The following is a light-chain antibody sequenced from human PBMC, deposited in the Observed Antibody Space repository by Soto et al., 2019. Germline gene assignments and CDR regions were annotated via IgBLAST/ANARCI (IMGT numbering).Light chain of an antibody. CDR1: QSVSSN. CDR3: QQYNNWPLT. CDR2: GAS. Sequence: EIVMTQSPSTLSVSPWERATLSFSASQSVSSNLAWYQQKPGQAPRLLIYGASTRATGIPARFSGSGSGTEFTLTISSLQSEDFAVYYCQQYNNWPLTFGQGTKVDIK. V-gene: IGKV3-15*01. J-gene: IGKJ1*01.